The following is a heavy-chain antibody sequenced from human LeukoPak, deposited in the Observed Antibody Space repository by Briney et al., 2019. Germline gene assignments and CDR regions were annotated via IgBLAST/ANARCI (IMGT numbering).Heavy chain of an antibody. CDR2: IKQDGGEK. CDR3: ARGLGNLYFDY. Sequence: GGSLRLPCSASGFTFSNFAMNWVRQAPGKGLEWVANIKQDGGEKYYVHSVKGRFTISRDNAKNSLYLQMNSLRAEDTAVYYCARGLGNLYFDYWGQGSLVTVSS. CDR1: GFTFSNFA. J-gene: IGHJ4*02. V-gene: IGHV3-7*01.